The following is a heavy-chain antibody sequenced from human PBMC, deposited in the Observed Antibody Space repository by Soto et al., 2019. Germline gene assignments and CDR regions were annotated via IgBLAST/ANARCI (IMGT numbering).Heavy chain of an antibody. J-gene: IGHJ4*02. CDR3: ARDPVSSSSWYYFDY. CDR2: INPNSGGT. Sequence: ASVKVSCKASGYTFTGYYMHWVRQAPGQGLEWMGWINPNSGGTNYAQKFQGWVTMTRDTSISTAYMELSRLRSDDTAVYYCARDPVSSSSWYYFDYWGQGTLVTVSS. D-gene: IGHD6-13*01. V-gene: IGHV1-2*04. CDR1: GYTFTGYY.